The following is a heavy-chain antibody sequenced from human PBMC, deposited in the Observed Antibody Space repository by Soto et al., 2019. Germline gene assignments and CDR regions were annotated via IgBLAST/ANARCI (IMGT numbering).Heavy chain of an antibody. CDR1: GYTFTSYS. CDR2: ISNYNGDT. J-gene: IGHJ5*02. D-gene: IGHD6-19*01. V-gene: IGHV1-18*04. Sequence: ASVKVSCKASGYTFTSYSINWVRQAPGQGLEWVGWISNYNGDTKYAEKFQGRVTLTTDTSTTTTYMDLRSLTSDDTAVYFCARGDSTGSPTGWFDPWGQGTLVTVSS. CDR3: ARGDSTGSPTGWFDP.